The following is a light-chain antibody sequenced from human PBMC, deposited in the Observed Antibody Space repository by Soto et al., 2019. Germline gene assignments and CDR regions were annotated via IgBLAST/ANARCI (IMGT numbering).Light chain of an antibody. Sequence: EVVMTQSPATLSVTPGERATLSCRASQTVNSNLAWYQQKPGQAPRLLIYGASTRAPGVPARFSGSRSGTEFTLIISSLQSEDVGVYYCQEYNNWPPWTFGQGTKVDI. CDR1: QTVNSN. V-gene: IGKV3-15*01. J-gene: IGKJ1*01. CDR3: QEYNNWPPWT. CDR2: GAS.